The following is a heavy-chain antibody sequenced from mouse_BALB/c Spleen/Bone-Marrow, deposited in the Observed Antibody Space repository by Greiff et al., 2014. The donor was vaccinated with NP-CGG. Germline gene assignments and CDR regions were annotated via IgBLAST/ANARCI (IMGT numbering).Heavy chain of an antibody. CDR2: IHPNSGNT. CDR1: GYTFTSSW. V-gene: IGHV1S130*01. CDR3: ANYYGSSSY. Sequence: VQLQQSGSMLVRPGASVKLSCKASGYTFTSSWMHWAKQRPGQGLEWIGEIHPNSGNTNYNEKFKGKATPTVDTSSSTAYVDLSSLTSEDSAVYYCANYYGSSSYWGQGTTLTVSS. D-gene: IGHD1-1*01. J-gene: IGHJ2*01.